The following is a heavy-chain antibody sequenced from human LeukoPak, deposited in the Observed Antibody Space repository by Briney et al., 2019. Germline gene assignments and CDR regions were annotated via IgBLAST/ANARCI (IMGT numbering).Heavy chain of an antibody. Sequence: GSLRLSCAASGFTFSSYAMHWVRQAPGKGLEYVSAISSNGGSTYYANSVKGRFTISRDNSKNTLYLQMNSLRAEDTAVYYCAKGYCSSTSCYQGTPYYYYMDVWGKGTTVTVSS. CDR1: GFTFSSYA. CDR3: AKGYCSSTSCYQGTPYYYYMDV. CDR2: ISSNGGST. J-gene: IGHJ6*03. D-gene: IGHD2-2*01. V-gene: IGHV3-64*01.